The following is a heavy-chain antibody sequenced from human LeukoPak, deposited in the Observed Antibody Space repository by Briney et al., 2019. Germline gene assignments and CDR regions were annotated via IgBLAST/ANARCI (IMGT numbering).Heavy chain of an antibody. CDR1: GGSISSYY. Sequence: PSETLSLTCTVSGGSISSYYWSWIRQPPGKGLEWIGYIYYSGSTKYNPSLKSRVTISVDTPKNQFSLNLTSVTAADTAVYYCARFGSSTWYKGAFDIWGQGTMVTVAS. V-gene: IGHV4-59*12. J-gene: IGHJ3*02. CDR3: ARFGSSTWYKGAFDI. D-gene: IGHD6-13*01. CDR2: IYYSGST.